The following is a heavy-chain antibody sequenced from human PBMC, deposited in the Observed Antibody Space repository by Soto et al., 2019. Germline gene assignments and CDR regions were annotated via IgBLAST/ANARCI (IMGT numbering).Heavy chain of an antibody. CDR2: ISAYYGNT. CDR3: ASNLGAQIVDY. CDR1: GYTFTSYG. J-gene: IGHJ4*02. D-gene: IGHD1-26*01. Sequence: QVQLVQSGAEVKKPGASVKVSCKASGYTFTSYGISWLRQAPGQGLEWMGWISAYYGNTKYAQKLRGRVSMTTDTPTSTAYMELRSLRSDDTAVYYCASNLGAQIVDYRGQGTLVTVSS. V-gene: IGHV1-18*01.